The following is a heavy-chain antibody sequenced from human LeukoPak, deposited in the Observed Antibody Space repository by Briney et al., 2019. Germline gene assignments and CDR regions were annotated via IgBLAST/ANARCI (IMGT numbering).Heavy chain of an antibody. V-gene: IGHV4-59*01. CDR3: ARADGYSGSYSAFDI. CDR1: GGSISSYY. J-gene: IGHJ3*02. D-gene: IGHD1-26*01. Sequence: PSETLSLTCTVSGGSISSYYWSWIRQPPGKGLEWIGYIYYSGSTNYNPSLKSRVTISVDTSKNQFSLKLSSVTAAYTAVYYCARADGYSGSYSAFDIWGQGTMVTVSS. CDR2: IYYSGST.